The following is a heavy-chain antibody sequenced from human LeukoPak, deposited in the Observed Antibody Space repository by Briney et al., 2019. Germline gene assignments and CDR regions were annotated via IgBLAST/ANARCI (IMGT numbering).Heavy chain of an antibody. J-gene: IGHJ3*02. Sequence: SETLSLTCTVSGGSISSSSYYWGWLRQPPGKGLEWIGSIYYSGSTYYNPSLKSRVTISVDTSKNQFSLKLSSVTAADTAVYYCARPLWLGSSLSNAFDIWGQGTMVTVSS. V-gene: IGHV4-39*01. CDR2: IYYSGST. D-gene: IGHD6-6*01. CDR3: ARPLWLGSSLSNAFDI. CDR1: GGSISSSSYY.